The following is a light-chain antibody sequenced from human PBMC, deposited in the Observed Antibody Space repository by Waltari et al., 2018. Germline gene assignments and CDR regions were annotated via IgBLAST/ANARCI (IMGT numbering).Light chain of an antibody. J-gene: IGLJ3*02. V-gene: IGLV1-44*01. CDR3: VAWDDSLIGWV. CDR1: SSNIGSNT. Sequence: QSVLTQPPSASGTPGQRVTVSCSGSSSNIGSNTVNWYQQVPGTAPKLLIYSNNQQHSGVPERCSVCKSGTSASLAISGLQSEDEAEYYCVAWDDSLIGWVLGGGTKLTVL. CDR2: SNN.